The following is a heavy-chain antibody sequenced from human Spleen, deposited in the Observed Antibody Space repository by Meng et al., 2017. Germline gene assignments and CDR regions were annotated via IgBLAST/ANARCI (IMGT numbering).Heavy chain of an antibody. V-gene: IGHV4-39*07. J-gene: IGHJ4*02. CDR2: IYYSGST. D-gene: IGHD5-18*01. Sequence: ESLKISCAASGFTVSSNYMSWIRQPPGKGLEWIGSIYYSGSTYDNPSLKSRVTISVDTSKNQFSLKVRSVTAADTAVYYCARVGYSYGYGQQQIDYWGQGTLVTVSS. CDR3: ARVGYSYGYGQQQIDY. CDR1: GFTVSSNY.